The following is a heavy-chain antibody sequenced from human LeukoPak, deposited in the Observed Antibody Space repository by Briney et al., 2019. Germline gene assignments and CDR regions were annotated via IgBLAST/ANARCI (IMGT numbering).Heavy chain of an antibody. CDR2: IISDGSIT. Sequence: GGSLRLSCVASGFTFSSNWIHWVRQAPGKGLVWVSRIISDGSITTYADSVKGRFSISRDNAKDTLYLQMNSLRAEDTAVYYCARSTYRGNCFAMWGRGTMVTVS. CDR3: ARSTYRGNCFAM. J-gene: IGHJ3*01. D-gene: IGHD1-26*01. CDR1: GFTFSSNW. V-gene: IGHV3-74*01.